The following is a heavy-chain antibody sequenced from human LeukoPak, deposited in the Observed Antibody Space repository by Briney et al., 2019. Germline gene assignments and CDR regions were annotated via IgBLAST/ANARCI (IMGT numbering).Heavy chain of an antibody. CDR2: FNPKSGDT. D-gene: IGHD6-13*01. CDR3: ATDFWSSSWSY. V-gene: IGHV1-2*02. J-gene: IGHJ4*02. Sequence: ASVKVSCKTSGFMFTAYYIHWVRQVPGQGLEWMGWFNPKSGDTNYPQKFQGRVTMTGDTSTSTAYMELSSLRSEDTAVYYCATDFWSSSWSYWGQGTLVTVSS. CDR1: GFMFTAYY.